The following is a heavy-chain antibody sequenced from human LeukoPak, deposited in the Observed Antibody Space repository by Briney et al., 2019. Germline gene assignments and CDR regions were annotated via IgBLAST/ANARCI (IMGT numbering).Heavy chain of an antibody. CDR3: ARSSIAALGNYYYGMDV. D-gene: IGHD6-6*01. CDR2: IIPIFGTA. J-gene: IGHJ6*02. Sequence: ASVKVSCKASGGTFISYAISWVRQAPGQGLEWMGGIIPIFGTANYAQKFQGRVTITADESTSTAYMELSSLRSEDTAVYYCARSSIAALGNYYYGMDVWGQGTTVTVSS. V-gene: IGHV1-69*13. CDR1: GGTFISYA.